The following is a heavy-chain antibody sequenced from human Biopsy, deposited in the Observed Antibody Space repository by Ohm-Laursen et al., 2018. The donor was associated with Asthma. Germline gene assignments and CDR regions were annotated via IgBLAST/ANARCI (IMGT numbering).Heavy chain of an antibody. V-gene: IGHV3-23*01. D-gene: IGHD6-13*01. J-gene: IGHJ4*02. CDR2: SSGNSGIT. CDR3: AKDRSGTWYGFDY. Sequence: SLRLSFTASGFTFRAHALCWLRQAPRKGLEWVSTSSGNSGITYYPDSVKGRFTISRDNSHNTLYLHMVSLSAEDTAVYYCAKDRSGTWYGFDYWGQGTLVTVSS. CDR1: GFTFRAHA.